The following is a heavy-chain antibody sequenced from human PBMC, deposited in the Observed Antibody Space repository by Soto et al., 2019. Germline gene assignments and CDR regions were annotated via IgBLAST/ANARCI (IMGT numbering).Heavy chain of an antibody. CDR2: ISPMFGAA. CDR3: AREVQVHTPAFGY. Sequence: QVQLVQSGAEMKKPGSSVKVSCQSSGGTFNIYAMNWVRQAPGQGPEWMGDISPMFGAANYAPKFQGRVTITADESTGTSYMQLSSLTPEDTALYFCAREVQVHTPAFGYWGQGTLVTVSS. J-gene: IGHJ4*02. CDR1: GGTFNIYA. V-gene: IGHV1-69*19. D-gene: IGHD3-10*01.